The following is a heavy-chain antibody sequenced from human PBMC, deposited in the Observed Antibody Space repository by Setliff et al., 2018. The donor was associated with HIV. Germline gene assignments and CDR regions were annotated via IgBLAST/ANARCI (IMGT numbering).Heavy chain of an antibody. CDR3: AREGIVATLAAFDI. J-gene: IGHJ3*02. V-gene: IGHV4-39*07. CDR2: IYYSGGT. Sequence: SETLSLTCIVSGGSISSSSYYWGWIRQPPGKGLEWIGNIYYSGGTYYNPSLKSLVTISVDTSKNHFSLKLSSVTAADTALYYCAREGIVATLAAFDIWGQGTMVTVSS. CDR1: GGSISSSSYY. D-gene: IGHD5-12*01.